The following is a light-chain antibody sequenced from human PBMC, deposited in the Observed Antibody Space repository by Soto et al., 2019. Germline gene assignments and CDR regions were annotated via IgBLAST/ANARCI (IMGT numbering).Light chain of an antibody. V-gene: IGLV1-51*01. J-gene: IGLJ2*01. CDR2: DNN. CDR1: SSNIGNNY. CDR3: GTWDSSLSAGQ. Sequence: QSVLTQPPSVSAAPGQKVTISCSGSSSNIGNNYVSWYQHLPGTAPKLLIYDNNKRPSGIPDRFSGSKSGTSATLGITGLQTGDEADYYCGTWDSSLSAGQFGGGTKVTVL.